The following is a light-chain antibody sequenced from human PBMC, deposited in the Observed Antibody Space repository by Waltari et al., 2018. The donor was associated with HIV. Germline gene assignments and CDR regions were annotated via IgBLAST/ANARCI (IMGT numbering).Light chain of an antibody. V-gene: IGLV2-14*01. CDR1: SSDVGTYNY. Sequence: QSALTQPASVSGSPGPPPPISCTGTSSDVGTYNYVSWYQQHPGKAPKPRIYEVSNRPSGVSNRFSGSKSGNTASLTISGLQAEDEADYYCSSYTSSSTPVVFGGGTKLTVL. J-gene: IGLJ2*01. CDR2: EVS. CDR3: SSYTSSSTPVV.